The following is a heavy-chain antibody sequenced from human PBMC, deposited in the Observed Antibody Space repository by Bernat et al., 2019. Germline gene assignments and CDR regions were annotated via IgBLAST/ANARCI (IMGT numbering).Heavy chain of an antibody. Sequence: EVQLVESGGDLVQPGGSLRLSCAASGFTVTNNYMNWVRQTPGKGLEWVSIMHGGGTTDYADSVKGRFTISRDNSKNTLYLQMSSLRAEDTAVYYCARYYGGSGSYGGALDIWGRGTMVTVSS. D-gene: IGHD3-22*01. V-gene: IGHV3-66*02. CDR1: GFTVTNNY. J-gene: IGHJ3*02. CDR3: ARYYGGSGSYGGALDI. CDR2: MHGGGTT.